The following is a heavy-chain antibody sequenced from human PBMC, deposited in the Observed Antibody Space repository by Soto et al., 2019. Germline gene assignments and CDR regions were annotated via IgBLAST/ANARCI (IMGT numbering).Heavy chain of an antibody. CDR1: GFTFSSYA. Sequence: EVQLLESGGGLVQPGGSLRLSCAASGFTFSSYAMSWVRQAPGKGLEWVSAISGSGGSTYYADSVKGRFTISRDNSKNTLYLQMSRLRAEDTAVYYCAKDLGGYCSGGSCDNYWGQGTLVTVSS. CDR3: AKDLGGYCSGGSCDNY. D-gene: IGHD2-15*01. J-gene: IGHJ4*02. CDR2: ISGSGGST. V-gene: IGHV3-23*01.